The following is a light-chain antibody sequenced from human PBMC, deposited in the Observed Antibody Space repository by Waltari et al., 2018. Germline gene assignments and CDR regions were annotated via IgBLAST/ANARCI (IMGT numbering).Light chain of an antibody. J-gene: IGKJ2*03. CDR2: DAS. CDR3: LQFKSAPYS. V-gene: IGKV1-17*01. Sequence: DIQMTQSPSSLSASVGDRVTVTCRASQDINNYLNWYQQKPGKPPRRLIYDASSLQSGVPSRFSGSGSGTVFTLKISSLQPEDFATYYCLQFKSAPYSFGQGTKVEIK. CDR1: QDINNY.